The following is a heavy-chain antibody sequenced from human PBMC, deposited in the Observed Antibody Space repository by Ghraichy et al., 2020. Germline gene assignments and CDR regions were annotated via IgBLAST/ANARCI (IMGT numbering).Heavy chain of an antibody. CDR2: IWYDGSNE. CDR1: GFTFSSYG. D-gene: IGHD4-17*01. Sequence: GGSLRLSCEASGFTFSSYGMHWVRQAPGKGLEWLAVIWYDGSNEYYADSVKGRFTISRDNSKNTLYLQMNSLRADDTAVYYCASYGFYGDYLGYWGQGTLVTVSS. CDR3: ASYGFYGDYLGY. J-gene: IGHJ4*02. V-gene: IGHV3-33*01.